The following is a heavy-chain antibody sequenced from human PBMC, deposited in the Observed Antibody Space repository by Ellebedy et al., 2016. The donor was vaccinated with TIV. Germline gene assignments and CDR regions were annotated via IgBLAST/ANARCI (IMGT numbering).Heavy chain of an antibody. V-gene: IGHV5-10-1*01. J-gene: IGHJ5*02. Sequence: GESLMISCKGSGYRFASYWISWVRQMPGKGLEWTGKINPSNSDTNYSPFFQGNVSFSADTSINTAYLQWRGLKASATAMYYCATQLERRGGASSWGQGTLVTVSS. CDR1: GYRFASYW. D-gene: IGHD5-24*01. CDR2: INPSNSDT. CDR3: ATQLERRGGASS.